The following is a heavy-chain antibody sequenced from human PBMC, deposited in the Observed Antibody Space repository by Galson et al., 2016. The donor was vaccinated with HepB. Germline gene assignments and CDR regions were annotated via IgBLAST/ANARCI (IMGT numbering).Heavy chain of an antibody. CDR1: GFTFHDYF. CDR3: ARQPCSWKAYYVDV. V-gene: IGHV3-11*01. D-gene: IGHD1-1*01. J-gene: IGHJ4*02. CDR2: ISSSGNTI. Sequence: SLRLSCAASGFTFHDYFMTWIRQAPGKGLEWVSYISSSGNTIYYGDSVKGLFPNTRDNAKDSLYLQIDILRADDTAFYYSARQPCSWKAYYVDVWGQGIMVAVSS.